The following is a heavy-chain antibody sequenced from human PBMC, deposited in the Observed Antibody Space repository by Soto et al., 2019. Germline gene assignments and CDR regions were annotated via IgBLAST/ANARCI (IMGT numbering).Heavy chain of an antibody. CDR1: GFTFSSYA. V-gene: IGHV3-23*01. CDR2: ISGSGGST. Sequence: EVQLLESGGGLVQPGGSLRLSCAASGFTFSSYAMSWVRQAPGKGLEWVSAISGSGGSTYYADSVKGRFTISRDNSKNTLYLQMNSLRAEDTAVYYCAKDLFLGVVGATYYFDCWGQGSLFTVSS. D-gene: IGHD1-26*01. CDR3: AKDLFLGVVGATYYFDC. J-gene: IGHJ4*02.